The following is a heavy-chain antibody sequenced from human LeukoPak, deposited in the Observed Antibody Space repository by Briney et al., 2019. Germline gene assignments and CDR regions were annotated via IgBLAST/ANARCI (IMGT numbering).Heavy chain of an antibody. CDR1: GFTFSSYG. Sequence: GGSLRLSCAASGFTFSSYGMHWVRQAPGKGLEWVAFIRYDGSNKYYADSVKGRFTISRDSSKNTLYLQMNSVRAEDTAVYYCATQNSKTVNYYFDYWGQGTLVTVSS. D-gene: IGHD2/OR15-2a*01. CDR3: ATQNSKTVNYYFDY. J-gene: IGHJ4*02. V-gene: IGHV3-30*02. CDR2: IRYDGSNK.